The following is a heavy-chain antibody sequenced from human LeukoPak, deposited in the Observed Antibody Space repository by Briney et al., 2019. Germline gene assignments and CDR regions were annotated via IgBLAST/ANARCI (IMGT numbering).Heavy chain of an antibody. V-gene: IGHV4-38-2*02. D-gene: IGHD3-22*01. CDR3: AREGNYYDSSDQGAFDI. J-gene: IGHJ3*02. CDR2: IYHSGST. Sequence: SETLSLTCAVSGYSISSGYYWGWIRQPPGKGLEWIGSIYHSGSTYYNPSLKSRVTISVDTSKNQFSLKLSSVTAADTAVYYCAREGNYYDSSDQGAFDIWGQGTMVTVSS. CDR1: GYSISSGYY.